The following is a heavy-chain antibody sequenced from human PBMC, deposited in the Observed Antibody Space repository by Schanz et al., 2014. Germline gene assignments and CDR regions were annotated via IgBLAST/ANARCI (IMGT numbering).Heavy chain of an antibody. CDR2: INTANGNA. CDR3: ARGTGGYGANNYFDY. J-gene: IGHJ4*02. CDR1: EYSFTSYS. D-gene: IGHD5-12*01. Sequence: QVHLVQSGAEVKRPGASVKVSCKASEYSFTSYSMHWVRQAPGQRLEWMGWINTANGNAKYSANFQARVTITRDTSASTAYMELSSLRSEDTAVYSCARGTGGYGANNYFDYWGQGTLVTVSS. V-gene: IGHV1-3*04.